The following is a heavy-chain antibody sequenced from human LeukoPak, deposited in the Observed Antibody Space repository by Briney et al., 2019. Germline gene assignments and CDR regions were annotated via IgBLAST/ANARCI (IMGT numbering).Heavy chain of an antibody. CDR3: ARDSYYYDSSGYSSRRAFDI. CDR2: IYYSGST. Sequence: SETLSLTCTVSGGSISGTSYYWGWIRQPPGKGLEWIGSIYYSGSTYYNPSLKSRVTISVDTSKNQFSLKLSSVTAADTAVYYCARDSYYYDSSGYSSRRAFDIWGQGTMVTVSS. V-gene: IGHV4-39*02. D-gene: IGHD3-22*01. J-gene: IGHJ3*02. CDR1: GGSISGTSYY.